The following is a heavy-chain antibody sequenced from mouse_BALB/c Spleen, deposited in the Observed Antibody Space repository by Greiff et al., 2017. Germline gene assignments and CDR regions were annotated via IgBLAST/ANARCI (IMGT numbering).Heavy chain of an antibody. D-gene: IGHD3-1*01. J-gene: IGHJ4*01. V-gene: IGHV1-7*01. CDR3: ASGAYRAMDY. CDR1: GYTFTSYW. Sequence: VQLQQSGAELAKPGASVKMSCKASGYTFTSYWMHWVKQRPGQGLEWIGYINPSTGYTEYNQKFKDKATLTADKSSSTAYMQLSSLTSEDSAVYYCASGAYRAMDYWGQGTSVTVSS. CDR2: INPSTGYT.